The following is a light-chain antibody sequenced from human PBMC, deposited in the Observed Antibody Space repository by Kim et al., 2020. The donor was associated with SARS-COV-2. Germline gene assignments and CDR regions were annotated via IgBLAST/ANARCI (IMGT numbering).Light chain of an antibody. CDR1: SLRSYY. V-gene: IGLV3-19*01. J-gene: IGLJ3*02. Sequence: SSELTQDPAVSVALGQTVRIPCQGDSLRSYYASWYQQKPGQAPVLVIYGKNNRPSGIPDRFSGSSSGNTASLTITGAQAVDEADYYCNSRDSSGNHLWVFGGGTKLTVL. CDR2: GKN. CDR3: NSRDSSGNHLWV.